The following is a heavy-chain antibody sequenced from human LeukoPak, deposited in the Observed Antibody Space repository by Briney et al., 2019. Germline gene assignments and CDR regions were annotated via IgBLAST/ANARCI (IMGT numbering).Heavy chain of an antibody. J-gene: IGHJ3*02. D-gene: IGHD4-17*01. CDR3: ARDRIIYGDYGDAFDT. CDR1: GFTFSDYY. V-gene: IGHV3-11*06. Sequence: GGSLRLSCAASGFTFSDYYMSWIRQAPGKGLEWVSYISSRSSYTKYADSVKGRFTISRDNAKNSLHLQMNSLRAEDTAVYYCARDRIIYGDYGDAFDTWGQGTMVTVSS. CDR2: ISSRSSYT.